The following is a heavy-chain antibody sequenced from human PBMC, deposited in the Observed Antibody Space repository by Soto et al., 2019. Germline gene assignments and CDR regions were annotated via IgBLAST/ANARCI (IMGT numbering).Heavy chain of an antibody. CDR2: IIPIFGTA. Sequence: ASVKVCCKASGGTFSSYAISWVRQAPGQGLEWMGRIIPIFGTANYAQKFQGRVTITADESTSTAYMDLSSLRSEDTAVYYCAREGIAAAGTWSPSLXFDYWGQGTLVTVSS. V-gene: IGHV1-69*13. CDR3: AREGIAAAGTWSPSLXFDY. D-gene: IGHD6-13*01. J-gene: IGHJ4*02. CDR1: GGTFSSYA.